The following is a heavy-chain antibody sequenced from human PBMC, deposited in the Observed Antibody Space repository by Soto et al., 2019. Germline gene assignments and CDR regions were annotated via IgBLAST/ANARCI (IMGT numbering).Heavy chain of an antibody. J-gene: IGHJ4*02. Sequence: LGESLKISCKASGYSFASYWIGWVRQMPGKGLEWMGFIYPGDSDTRYSPSFQGQVTISADKSISTAYLQLGSLKASDTAMYYCASGSDYFDYWGQGTLVTVSS. CDR3: ASGSDYFDY. D-gene: IGHD1-26*01. CDR1: GYSFASYW. V-gene: IGHV5-51*01. CDR2: IYPGDSDT.